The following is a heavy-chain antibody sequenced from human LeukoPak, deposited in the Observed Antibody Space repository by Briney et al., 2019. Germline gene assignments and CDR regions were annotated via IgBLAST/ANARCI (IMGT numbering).Heavy chain of an antibody. J-gene: IGHJ4*02. V-gene: IGHV3-33*01. D-gene: IGHD6-13*01. CDR3: ARDSSSWYGAFDY. CDR1: GFNFGIYG. CDR2: MWDDGTNE. Sequence: PGGSLRLSCTASGFNFGIYGMHWVRQAPGKGLEWVAVMWDDGTNEHYVESVKGRFTISRDNAKNSLYLQMNSLRAEDTAVYYCARDSSSWYGAFDYWGQGTLVTVSS.